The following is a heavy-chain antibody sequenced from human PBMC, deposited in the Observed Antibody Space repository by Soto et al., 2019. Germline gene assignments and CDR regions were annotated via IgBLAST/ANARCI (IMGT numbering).Heavy chain of an antibody. Sequence: QVQLQESGPGLVKPSETLSLTCTVSGFSISNNYWSWIRQPPGKGLEWIGYIYYNGNTNYSPSLRSRVTMSVDTSRNQISLKLTTVTAADTAVYYCTRANWDSEYWGQGTLVTVSS. J-gene: IGHJ4*02. D-gene: IGHD7-27*01. V-gene: IGHV4-59*01. CDR2: IYYNGNT. CDR3: TRANWDSEY. CDR1: GFSISNNY.